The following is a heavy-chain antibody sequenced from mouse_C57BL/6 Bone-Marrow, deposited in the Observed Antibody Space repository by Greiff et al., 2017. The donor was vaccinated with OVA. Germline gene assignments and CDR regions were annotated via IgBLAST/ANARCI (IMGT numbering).Heavy chain of an antibody. CDR1: GYSITSGYY. Sequence: EVQLQESGPGLVKPSQSLSLTCSVTGYSITSGYYWNWIRQFPGNKLEWMGYISYDGSNNYNPSLKNRISITRDTSKNQFFLKLNSVTTEDTATYYCARNAYYSNYDYYAMDYLGQGTSVTVSS. J-gene: IGHJ4*01. CDR2: ISYDGSN. V-gene: IGHV3-6*01. D-gene: IGHD2-5*01. CDR3: ARNAYYSNYDYYAMDY.